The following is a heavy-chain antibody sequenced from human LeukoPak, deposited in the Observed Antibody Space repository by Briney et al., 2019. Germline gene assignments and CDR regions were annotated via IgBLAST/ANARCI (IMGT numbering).Heavy chain of an antibody. Sequence: SETLSLTCTVSGGSISSHYWSWIRQPPGKGLEWIGYIYYSGSTNYNPSLKSRVTISVDTSKNQFSLKLSSVPAAATAVYYCARRYCTNGVCYFYFDYWGQGTLVTVSS. V-gene: IGHV4-59*11. CDR2: IYYSGST. D-gene: IGHD2-8*01. CDR1: GGSISSHY. CDR3: ARRYCTNGVCYFYFDY. J-gene: IGHJ4*02.